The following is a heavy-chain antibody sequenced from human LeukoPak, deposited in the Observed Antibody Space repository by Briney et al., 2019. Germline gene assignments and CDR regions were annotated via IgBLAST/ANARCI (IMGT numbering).Heavy chain of an antibody. CDR3: AKDIVGGGDDY. D-gene: IGHD2-21*02. CDR1: GFTSSSYW. Sequence: GGSLRLSCAASGFTSSSYWMSWVRQAPGKGLEWVANIKQDGSEKYYVDSVKGRFTISRDNAKNSIYLQMNSLRVEDTAVYYCAKDIVGGGDDYWGQGTLVIVSS. CDR2: IKQDGSEK. J-gene: IGHJ4*02. V-gene: IGHV3-7*01.